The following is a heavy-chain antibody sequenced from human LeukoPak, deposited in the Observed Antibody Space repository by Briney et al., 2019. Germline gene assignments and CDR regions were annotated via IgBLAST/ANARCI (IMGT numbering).Heavy chain of an antibody. D-gene: IGHD3-9*01. J-gene: IGHJ6*02. CDR3: ARDRGLYDILTGLSRAYYYGMDV. CDR1: GFTFSSYA. V-gene: IGHV3-30-3*01. CDR2: ISYDGSNK. Sequence: GRSLRLSCAASGFTFSSYAMHWVRQAPGKGLEWVAVISYDGSNKYYADSVKGRFTISRDNSKNTLYLQMNSLRAEDTAVYYCARDRGLYDILTGLSRAYYYGMDVWGQGTTVTVSS.